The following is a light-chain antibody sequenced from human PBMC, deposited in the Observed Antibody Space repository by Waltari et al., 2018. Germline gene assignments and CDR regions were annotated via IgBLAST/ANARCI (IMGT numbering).Light chain of an antibody. CDR2: DAS. CDR1: QSASKY. CDR3: QQRNDWPLT. J-gene: IGKJ4*01. V-gene: IGKV3-11*01. Sequence: EIVLTQSPATLSLSPGERATLSCRATQSASKYVAWYQQRPGQPPRLLIYDASNRAAGVPDRFDACGSGTDFTLTINSLEPEDFAVYYCQQRNDWPLTFGGGTRVEIK.